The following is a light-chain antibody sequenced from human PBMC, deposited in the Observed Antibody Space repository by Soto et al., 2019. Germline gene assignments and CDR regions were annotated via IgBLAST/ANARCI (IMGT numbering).Light chain of an antibody. CDR1: QSVSSN. CDR2: GAS. CDR3: QQYDSWPSYT. J-gene: IGKJ2*01. V-gene: IGKV3-15*01. Sequence: EIVMTQSPATLSVSPGERATLSCRASQSVSSNLAWYQQKPGQAPGLLVYGASTRATGVPARFSGSGSGTEFTLTISSLQSEDFAVYFCQQYDSWPSYTFGQGTKLESK.